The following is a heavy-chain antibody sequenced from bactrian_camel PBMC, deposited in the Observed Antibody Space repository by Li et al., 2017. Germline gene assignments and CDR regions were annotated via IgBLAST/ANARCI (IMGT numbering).Heavy chain of an antibody. CDR1: GYTYSSYC. V-gene: IGHV3S10*01. J-gene: IGHJ4*01. CDR2: IDSDGST. Sequence: DVQLVESGGGSVQAGGSLRLSCAASGYTYSSYCMGWFRQAPGKEREGVAGIDSDGSTRYADSVKGRFTISKDNAKNTLYLQMNSVKPEDTAMYYCAAEIRGYWLGRSCGYNYFGQGTQVTVS. D-gene: IGHD3*01.